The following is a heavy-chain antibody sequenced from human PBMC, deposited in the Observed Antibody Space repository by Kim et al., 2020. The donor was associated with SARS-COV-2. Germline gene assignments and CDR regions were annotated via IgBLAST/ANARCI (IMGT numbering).Heavy chain of an antibody. CDR3: ARDFVLYDGSTYPFYYF. CDR2: IWYDGSNQ. Sequence: GGSLRLSCAASGFTFSNYGMHWVRQAPGKGLEWVAVIWYDGSNQYFADSVKGRFTISRDNSKNTLYLHMNSLRADDTAVYYCARDFVLYDGSTYPFYYF. J-gene: IGHJ4*01. D-gene: IGHD3-22*01. CDR1: GFTFSNYG. V-gene: IGHV3-33*01.